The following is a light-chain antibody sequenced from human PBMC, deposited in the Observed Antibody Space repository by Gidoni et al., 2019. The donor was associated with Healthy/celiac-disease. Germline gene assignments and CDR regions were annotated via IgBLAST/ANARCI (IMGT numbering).Light chain of an antibody. CDR3: QQYYSIPYS. Sequence: DIVMTQSPDSLAVSLGERATINCKYSQSVLYSSNNKNDLGWYQQKPGQPPKLLIYWASTRESGVPDRFSGSGSGTDFTLTISSLQAEDVAVYYCQQYYSIPYSFGQGTKLEIK. V-gene: IGKV4-1*01. CDR1: QSVLYSSNNKND. J-gene: IGKJ2*03. CDR2: WAS.